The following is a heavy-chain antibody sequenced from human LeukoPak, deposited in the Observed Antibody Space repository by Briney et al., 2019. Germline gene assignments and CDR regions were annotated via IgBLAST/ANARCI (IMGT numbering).Heavy chain of an antibody. CDR1: GGTFSSYA. Sequence: GASVKVSCKASGGTFSSYAISWVRQAPGQGLEWMGGIIPIFGTANYAQKFQGRVTITADESTSTAYMELSSLRSEDTAVYYCARDLAQVAGTDYWGQGTLVTGSS. CDR2: IIPIFGTA. J-gene: IGHJ4*02. D-gene: IGHD6-19*01. CDR3: ARDLAQVAGTDY. V-gene: IGHV1-69*01.